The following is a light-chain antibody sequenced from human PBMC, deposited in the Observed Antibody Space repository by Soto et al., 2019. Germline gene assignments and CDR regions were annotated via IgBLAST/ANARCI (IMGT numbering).Light chain of an antibody. CDR3: QYYGTSHPWT. Sequence: EVVLTQSPGALSLSPGEGVTLSCRASQNIRGNELAWYRQKRGQAPRLLIYGGSSRAEGIPDRFSGRGTGTNFTLAIRRLEPEDSAVYYCQYYGTSHPWTFGQGTKLEIK. V-gene: IGKV3-20*01. CDR2: GGS. J-gene: IGKJ1*01. CDR1: QNIRGNE.